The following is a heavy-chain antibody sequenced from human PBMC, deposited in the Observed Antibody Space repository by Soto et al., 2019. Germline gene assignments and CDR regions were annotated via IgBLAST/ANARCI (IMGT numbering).Heavy chain of an antibody. V-gene: IGHV1-46*01. D-gene: IGHD2-15*01. Sequence: GASVKVSCKASGYTFTSYYMHWVRQAPGQGLEWMGIINPSGGSTSYAQKFQGRVTITRDTSTSTAYMELSSLRSEDTAVYYCAGHQWDIVVVVAATEWVDAFDIWGQGTMVTVSS. J-gene: IGHJ3*02. CDR3: AGHQWDIVVVVAATEWVDAFDI. CDR2: INPSGGST. CDR1: GYTFTSYY.